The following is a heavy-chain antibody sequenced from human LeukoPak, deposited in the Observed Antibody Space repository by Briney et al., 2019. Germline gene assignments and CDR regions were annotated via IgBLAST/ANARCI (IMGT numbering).Heavy chain of an antibody. D-gene: IGHD3-9*01. CDR2: ISYDGSNK. V-gene: IGHV3-30*03. Sequence: GGSLRLSCAASGFNFTDAWMTWIRQAPGKGLEWVAVISYDGSNKYYADSVKGRFTISRDDSKNTLYLQMNSLRAEDTAVYYCARVGLRYFDWLSHFDYWGQGTLVTVSS. J-gene: IGHJ4*02. CDR3: ARVGLRYFDWLSHFDY. CDR1: GFNFTDAW.